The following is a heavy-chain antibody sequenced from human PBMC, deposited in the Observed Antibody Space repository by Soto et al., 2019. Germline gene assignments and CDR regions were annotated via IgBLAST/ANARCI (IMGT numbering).Heavy chain of an antibody. CDR1: GGSISSSSYY. CDR2: IYYSGST. D-gene: IGHD6-13*01. J-gene: IGHJ4*02. CDR3: ASGRSWYFFDY. V-gene: IGHV4-39*01. Sequence: QLQLQESGPGLVKPSETLSLTCTVSGGSISSSSYYWGWIRQPPGKGLEWIGTIYYSGSTYYNPSLKSRVTISVDTSKNQFSLKLSSVTAADTAVYYCASGRSWYFFDYWGQGTLVTVSS.